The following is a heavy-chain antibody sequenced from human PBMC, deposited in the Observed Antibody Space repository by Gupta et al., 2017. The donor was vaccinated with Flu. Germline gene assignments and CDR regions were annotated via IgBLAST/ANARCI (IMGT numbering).Heavy chain of an antibody. CDR3: TKDRNLRGVRIFGDGLDV. CDR1: GFTSDDYA. Sequence: EVQLVESGGGLVQPGKSLRLSCAASGFTSDDYAMHWVRQGPGKGLEWVSGITCNSDRTAYADSVKGRFTISRDNAKNSLYLQMNSLRPEDTALYYCTKDRNLRGVRIFGDGLDVWGQGTMVTVSS. V-gene: IGHV3-9*02. CDR2: ITCNSDRT. J-gene: IGHJ3*01. D-gene: IGHD3-3*01.